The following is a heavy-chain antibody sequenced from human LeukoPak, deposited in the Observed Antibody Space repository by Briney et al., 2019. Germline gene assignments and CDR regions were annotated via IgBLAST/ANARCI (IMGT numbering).Heavy chain of an antibody. D-gene: IGHD6-6*01. CDR3: ARRTYSSSSSIFDY. J-gene: IGHJ4*02. Sequence: ASVKVSCKASGYTFTSYGISWVRQAPGQGLEWMAWISGYNGNTNCAQKLQGRVTMTTDTSTSTAYMELRSLRSDDTAVYYCARRTYSSSSSIFDYWGQGTLVTVSS. V-gene: IGHV1-18*01. CDR2: ISGYNGNT. CDR1: GYTFTSYG.